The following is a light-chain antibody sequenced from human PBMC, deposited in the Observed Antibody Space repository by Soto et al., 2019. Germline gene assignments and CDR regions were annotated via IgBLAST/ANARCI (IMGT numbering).Light chain of an antibody. V-gene: IGLV2-8*01. CDR1: SSDVGAYYY. J-gene: IGLJ1*01. CDR3: TSYAGTYSFFYV. Sequence: QSALTQPPSASGSPGQSVTISCTGTSSDVGAYYYVSWYQQLPGKAPKLIIYEVSKRPSGVPDRFSGSKSGNTASLTVSGLQAEDEADYYCTSYAGTYSFFYVFGTGTKLTVL. CDR2: EVS.